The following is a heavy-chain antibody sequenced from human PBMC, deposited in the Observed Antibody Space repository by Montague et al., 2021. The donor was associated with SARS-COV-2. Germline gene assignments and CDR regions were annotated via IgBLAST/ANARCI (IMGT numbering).Heavy chain of an antibody. V-gene: IGHV4-59*01. CDR1: GGSISSYY. D-gene: IGHD3-10*01. Sequence: SETLSLTCTVSGGSISSYYWCWIRQAPGKGLERIAYSFHRGHTNYNPSPRSRVPISIDTSRDQFSLSLTPITAADTAVYYCSRQPYLASAYYFDYWGLGTLVTVSS. CDR3: SRQPYLASAYYFDY. CDR2: SFHRGHT. J-gene: IGHJ4*02.